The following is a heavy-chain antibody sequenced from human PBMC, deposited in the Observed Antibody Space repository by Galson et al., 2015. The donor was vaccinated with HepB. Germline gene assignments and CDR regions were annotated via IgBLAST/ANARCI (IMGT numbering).Heavy chain of an antibody. CDR3: ARDRKGYYDSSGPR. D-gene: IGHD3-22*01. Sequence: SLRLSCAASGFTFSDYYMSWIRQAPGKGLEWVSYISSSSSYTNYADSVKGRFTISRDNAKNSLYLQMNSLRAEDTAVYYCARDRKGYYDSSGPRWGQGTLVTVSS. CDR1: GFTFSDYY. CDR2: ISSSSSYT. J-gene: IGHJ4*02. V-gene: IGHV3-11*06.